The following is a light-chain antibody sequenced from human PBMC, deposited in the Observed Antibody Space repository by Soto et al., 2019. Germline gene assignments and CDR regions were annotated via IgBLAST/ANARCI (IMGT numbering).Light chain of an antibody. Sequence: QSALTQPASVSGSPGQSITISCTGSSSDIGGYNYVSWYQQHPGKAPKLLIYDVSYRPSGISGRFSGSKSGNTASLTISGLQPDDEADYYCSSYGASSTLFGGGTKLTVL. CDR1: SSDIGGYNY. CDR2: DVS. V-gene: IGLV2-14*03. CDR3: SSYGASSTL. J-gene: IGLJ2*01.